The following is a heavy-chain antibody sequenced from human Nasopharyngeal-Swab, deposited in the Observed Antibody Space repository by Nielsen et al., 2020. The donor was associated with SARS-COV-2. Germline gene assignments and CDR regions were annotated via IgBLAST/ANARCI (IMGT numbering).Heavy chain of an antibody. J-gene: IGHJ6*02. CDR1: GYTFPSYG. CDR2: ISAYNGNT. D-gene: IGHD1-7*01. CDR3: ARGMAGTTILLGYYYYGMDV. V-gene: IGHV1-18*01. Sequence: ASVKVSCKASGYTFPSYGISWVRQAPGQGLEWMGWISAYNGNTNYAQKLQGRVTMTTDTSTSTAYMELRSLRSDDTAVYYCARGMAGTTILLGYYYYGMDVWGQGTTVTVSS.